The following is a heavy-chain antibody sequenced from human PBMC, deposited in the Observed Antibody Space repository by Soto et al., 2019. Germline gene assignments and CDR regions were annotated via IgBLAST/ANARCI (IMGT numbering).Heavy chain of an antibody. J-gene: IGHJ6*02. CDR3: ARTIFGVVIYYYYYGMDV. V-gene: IGHV1-18*01. CDR1: GYTFTSYG. Sequence: ASVKVSCKASGYTFTSYGISCVRQAPGQGLEWMGWISAYNGNTNYAQKLQGRVTMTTDTSTSTAYMELRSLRSDDTAVYYCARTIFGVVIYYYYYGMDVWGQGTTVTVSS. CDR2: ISAYNGNT. D-gene: IGHD3-3*01.